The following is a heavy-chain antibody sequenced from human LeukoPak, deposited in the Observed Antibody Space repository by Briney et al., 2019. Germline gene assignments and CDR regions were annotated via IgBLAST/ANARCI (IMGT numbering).Heavy chain of an antibody. J-gene: IGHJ4*02. V-gene: IGHV3-30-3*01. CDR3: TVLLGYCSGGSCYSLDY. Sequence: GRSLRLSCAASGFTFSSYAMHWVRQAPGKGLEWVAVISYDGSNKYYADSVKGRFTISRDNSKNTLYLQMNSLRAEDTAVYYCTVLLGYCSGGSCYSLDYWGQGALVTVSS. D-gene: IGHD2-15*01. CDR1: GFTFSSYA. CDR2: ISYDGSNK.